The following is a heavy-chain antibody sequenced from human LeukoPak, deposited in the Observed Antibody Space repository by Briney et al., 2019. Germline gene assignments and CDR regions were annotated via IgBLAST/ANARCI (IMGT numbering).Heavy chain of an antibody. CDR3: ARDSGLGAGRAFDY. CDR1: GFTFSSYW. J-gene: IGHJ4*02. CDR2: IQHDGSDQ. D-gene: IGHD3-16*01. V-gene: IGHV3-7*03. Sequence: PGGSLRLSCAASGFTFSSYWMTWLRQAPGKGLEWVANIQHDGSDQYYEDSVKGRFTISRDNSRNTLYLQMNSLRAEDTAVYYCARDSGLGAGRAFDYWGQGTLVTVSS.